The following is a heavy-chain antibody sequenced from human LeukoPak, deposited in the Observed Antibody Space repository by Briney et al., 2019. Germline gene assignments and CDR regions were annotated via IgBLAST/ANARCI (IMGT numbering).Heavy chain of an antibody. V-gene: IGHV4-59*08. CDR2: IYYSGST. D-gene: IGHD4-11*01. CDR1: GGSISSYY. J-gene: IGHJ3*02. CDR3: ARRLNYPRAAFDI. Sequence: PSETLSLTCTVSGGSISSYYWSLIRQPPGKGLEWIGYIYYSGSTNYNPSLKSRVTISVDTSKNQFSLKLSSVTAADTAVYYCARRLNYPRAAFDIWGQGTMVTVSS.